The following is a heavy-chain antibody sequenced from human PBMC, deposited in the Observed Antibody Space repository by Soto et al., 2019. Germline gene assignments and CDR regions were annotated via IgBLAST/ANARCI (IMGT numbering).Heavy chain of an antibody. CDR2: IWYDGSNK. CDR3: ARDPGIAAHGMDV. CDR1: GFTFSSYG. Sequence: QVQLVESGGGVVQPGRSLRLSCAASGFTFSSYGMHWVRQAPGKGLEWVAVIWYDGSNKYYADSVKGRFTISRDNSKNTLYLQMNSLRAEDTAVYYCARDPGIAAHGMDVWGQGTTVTVSS. V-gene: IGHV3-33*01. D-gene: IGHD6-6*01. J-gene: IGHJ6*02.